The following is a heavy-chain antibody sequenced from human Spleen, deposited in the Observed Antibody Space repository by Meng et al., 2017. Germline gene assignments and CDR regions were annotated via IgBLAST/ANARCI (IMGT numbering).Heavy chain of an antibody. CDR1: GGSIRTSGYY. CDR2: IGHSGFT. CDR3: ARGFAPVAPGAFDY. J-gene: IGHJ4*02. Sequence: QPQLQVSVLGLVRHSVALSLICRVSGGSIRTSGYYWVWIRQPPGKGLEWIGSIGHSGFTYYTPSLKSRVTVSVDTSRNQFSLWLTSVTPGDTAVYFCARGFAPVAPGAFDYWGQGTLVTVSS. V-gene: IGHV4-39*01. D-gene: IGHD2-2*01.